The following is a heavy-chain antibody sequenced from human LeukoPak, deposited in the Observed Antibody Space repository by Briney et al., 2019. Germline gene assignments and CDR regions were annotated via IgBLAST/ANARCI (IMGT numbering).Heavy chain of an antibody. CDR2: ISSSGDTI. Sequence: PGGSLRLSCAASGFTFSNYEMNWVRQAPGKGLEWVSYISSSGDTIYDADSLKGRFTISRDNAKNSLYLQMSSLRVEDTAVYYCARGRRGYREEYWGQGTLVTVSS. CDR1: GFTFSNYE. J-gene: IGHJ4*02. V-gene: IGHV3-48*03. CDR3: ARGRRGYREEY. D-gene: IGHD5-18*01.